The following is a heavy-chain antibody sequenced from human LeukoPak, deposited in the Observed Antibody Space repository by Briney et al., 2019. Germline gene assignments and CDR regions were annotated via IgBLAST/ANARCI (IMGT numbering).Heavy chain of an antibody. CDR3: ARDRSSWLDY. CDR1: GGSISSGGYY. D-gene: IGHD6-13*01. J-gene: IGHJ4*02. CDR2: IYYSGCT. V-gene: IGHV4-31*03. Sequence: SQTLSLTCTVSGGSISSGGYYWNWIRQHPGKGLEWIGYIYYSGCTYYNPSLKSRATISVDTSKNQFSLKLSSVTAADTAVYYCARDRSSWLDYWGQGTLVTVSS.